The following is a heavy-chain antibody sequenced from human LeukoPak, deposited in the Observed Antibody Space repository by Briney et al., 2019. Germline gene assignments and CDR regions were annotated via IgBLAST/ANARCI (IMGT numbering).Heavy chain of an antibody. J-gene: IGHJ4*02. CDR1: GFTFSSYS. CDR2: ISSISSYI. V-gene: IGHV3-21*01. Sequence: GGSLRLSCAASGFTFSSYSMNWVRQAPGKGLQWVSSISSISSYIYYPDSVKGRFTIFRDNAKKSLYLQMNSLRAEDQAVYYCARDLSSSSSCFDYWGQGTLVTVSS. CDR3: ARDLSSSSSCFDY. D-gene: IGHD6-13*01.